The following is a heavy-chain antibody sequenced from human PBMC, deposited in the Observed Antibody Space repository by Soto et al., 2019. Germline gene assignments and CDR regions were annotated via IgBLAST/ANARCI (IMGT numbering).Heavy chain of an antibody. CDR3: AKNPLGLFWSGYYEDV. J-gene: IGHJ6*02. V-gene: IGHV3-23*01. Sequence: EVQLLESGGGLVQPGGSLRLSCAASGFTFSSYAMSWVRQAPGKGLEWVSASSGSGGSTYYADSVKGRFTISRDNSNNTLYLQMNSLRAEDTAVYYCAKNPLGLFWSGYYEDVWGQGTTVTVSS. D-gene: IGHD3-3*01. CDR1: GFTFSSYA. CDR2: SSGSGGST.